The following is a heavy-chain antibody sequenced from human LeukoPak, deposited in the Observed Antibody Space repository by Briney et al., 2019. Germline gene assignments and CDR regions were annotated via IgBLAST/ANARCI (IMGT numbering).Heavy chain of an antibody. CDR2: IYYSGST. J-gene: IGHJ5*02. CDR1: GGSISSGDYY. D-gene: IGHD6-6*01. CDR3: ASTSGGQLGDWFDP. Sequence: PSETLSLTCTVSGGSISSGDYYWSWIRQPPGKGLEWIGYIYYSGSTYYNPSLKSRVTISVVTSKNQFSLKLSSVTAADTAVYYCASTSGGQLGDWFDPWGQGTLVTVSS. V-gene: IGHV4-30-4*01.